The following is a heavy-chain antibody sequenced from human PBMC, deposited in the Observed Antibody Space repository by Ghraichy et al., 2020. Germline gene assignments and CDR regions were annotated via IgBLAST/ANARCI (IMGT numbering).Heavy chain of an antibody. J-gene: IGHJ5*02. CDR2: ISWNSGSI. Sequence: SLNISCAASGFTFDDYAMHWVRQAPGKGLEWVSGISWNSGSIGYADSVKGRFTISRDNAKNSLYLQMNSLRAEDTALYYCAKDISYDSRRGFDPWGQGTLVTVSS. CDR1: GFTFDDYA. D-gene: IGHD3-22*01. CDR3: AKDISYDSRRGFDP. V-gene: IGHV3-9*01.